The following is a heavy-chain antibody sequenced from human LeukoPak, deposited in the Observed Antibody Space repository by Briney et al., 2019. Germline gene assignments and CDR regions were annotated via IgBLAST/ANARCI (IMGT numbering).Heavy chain of an antibody. CDR1: GFTFSSYG. CDR2: ISYDGSNK. J-gene: IGHJ4*02. V-gene: IGHV3-30*18. CDR3: AKDLCGGDCYIFDY. D-gene: IGHD2-21*02. Sequence: PGGSLRLSCAASGFTFSSYGMHWVRQAPGKGLEWVAVISYDGSNKYYADSVKGRFTISRDNSKNTLYLQMNSLRAEDSAVYYCAKDLCGGDCYIFDYWGQGTLVTVSS.